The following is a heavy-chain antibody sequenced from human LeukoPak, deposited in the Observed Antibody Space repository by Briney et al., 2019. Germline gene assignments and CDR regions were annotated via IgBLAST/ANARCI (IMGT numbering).Heavy chain of an antibody. D-gene: IGHD6-19*01. CDR3: ARDREGIAVAGTVFDY. V-gene: IGHV1-18*01. CDR2: ISAYNGNT. CDR1: GYTFTSYG. J-gene: IGHJ4*02. Sequence: ASVTVSCKASGYTFTSYGISWVRQAPGQGLEWMGWISAYNGNTNYAQKLQGRVTMTTDTSTSTAYMELRSLRSDDTAVYYCARDREGIAVAGTVFDYWGQGTLVTVSS.